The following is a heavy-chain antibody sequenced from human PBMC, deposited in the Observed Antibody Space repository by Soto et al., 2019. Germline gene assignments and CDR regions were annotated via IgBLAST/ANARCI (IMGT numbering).Heavy chain of an antibody. V-gene: IGHV4-39*01. D-gene: IGHD3-3*01. CDR1: GGSISSSSYY. CDR3: ARAFWSGYYYFDY. Sequence: PSETLSLTCTVSGGSISSSSYYWGWIRQPPGKGLEWIGSIYYSGSTYYNPSLKSRVTISVDTSKNQFSLKLSSVTAADTAVYYCARAFWSGYYYFDYWGQRTLVTVSS. CDR2: IYYSGST. J-gene: IGHJ4*02.